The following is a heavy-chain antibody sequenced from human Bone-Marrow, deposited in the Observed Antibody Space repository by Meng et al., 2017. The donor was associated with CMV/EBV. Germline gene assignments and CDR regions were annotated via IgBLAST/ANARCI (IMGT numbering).Heavy chain of an antibody. D-gene: IGHD1-26*01. Sequence: GSLRLSCTVSGGSISSGDYYWSWIRQPPGKGLEWIGEINHSGSTNYNPSLKSRVTISVDTSKNQFSLKLSSVTAADTAVYYCAREIVGATTRYYFDYWGQGTLVTVSS. CDR3: AREIVGATTRYYFDY. J-gene: IGHJ4*02. V-gene: IGHV4-61*08. CDR1: GGSISSGDYY. CDR2: INHSGST.